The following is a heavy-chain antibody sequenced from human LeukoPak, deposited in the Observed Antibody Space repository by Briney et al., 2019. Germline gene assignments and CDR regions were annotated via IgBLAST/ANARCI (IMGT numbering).Heavy chain of an antibody. CDR2: ISSSGSTI. J-gene: IGHJ4*02. D-gene: IGHD6-13*01. Sequence: GGSLRLSCTASGFNFGIYGMHWVRQAPGKGLEWVSYISSSGSTIYYADSVKGRFTISRDNAKNSLYLQMNSLRAEDTAVYYCARVGAQGSWYGRLSWGQGTLVTVSS. CDR1: GFNFGIYG. CDR3: ARVGAQGSWYGRLS. V-gene: IGHV3-48*04.